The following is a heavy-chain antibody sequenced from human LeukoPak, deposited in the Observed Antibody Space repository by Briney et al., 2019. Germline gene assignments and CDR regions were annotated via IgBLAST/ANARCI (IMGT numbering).Heavy chain of an antibody. D-gene: IGHD3-10*01. Sequence: PGGSLRLSCAASGFTFSSYAMSWVRQASGKGLEWVSAISGSGGSTYYADSVKGRFTISRDNSKNTLYLQMNSLRAEDTAVYYCANLITMVRGVIIDYWGQGTLVTVSS. CDR3: ANLITMVRGVIIDY. CDR2: ISGSGGST. V-gene: IGHV3-23*01. J-gene: IGHJ4*02. CDR1: GFTFSSYA.